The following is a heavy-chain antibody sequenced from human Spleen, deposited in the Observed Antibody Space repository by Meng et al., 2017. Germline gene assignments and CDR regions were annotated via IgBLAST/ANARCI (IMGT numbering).Heavy chain of an antibody. CDR2: ISSNGGST. Sequence: GESLKISCAASGFTFSSYAMHWVRQAPGKGLEYVSAISSNGGSTYYADSVKGRFTISRDNSKNTLYLQMNSLRAEDTAVYYCATGWIEQWPGAVDIWGQGTMVTVSS. D-gene: IGHD5-18*01. CDR3: ATGWIEQWPGAVDI. V-gene: IGHV3-64*02. CDR1: GFTFSSYA. J-gene: IGHJ3*02.